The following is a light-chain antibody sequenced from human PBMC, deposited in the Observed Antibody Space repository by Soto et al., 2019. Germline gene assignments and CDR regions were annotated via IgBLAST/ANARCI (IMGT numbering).Light chain of an antibody. CDR3: AQGLATPFT. J-gene: IGKJ4*01. CDR2: LGS. CDR1: QNLLHSNGYNY. V-gene: IGKV2-28*01. Sequence: EIVLTQSPLSLPVTPGEPASISCRSSQNLLHSNGYNYLNWYLQKTGQSPQLLIYLGSNRASGVPDRFSGSGSGTYFTLTINRVEAEDVGLYFCAQGLATPFTFGGGTKVEIK.